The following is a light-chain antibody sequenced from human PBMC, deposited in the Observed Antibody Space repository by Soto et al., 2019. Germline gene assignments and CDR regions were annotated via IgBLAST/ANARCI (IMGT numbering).Light chain of an antibody. CDR3: QHYDSCS. Sequence: DIKMTQSPSTLSAFVGDRVTITCRASQSISSWLAWYQQKPGKAPKLLIYKASSLESGVPSRFSGSGSGTEFTLTISSLQPDDFATYYCQHYDSCSFGQGTKVEIK. J-gene: IGKJ1*01. V-gene: IGKV1-5*03. CDR2: KAS. CDR1: QSISSW.